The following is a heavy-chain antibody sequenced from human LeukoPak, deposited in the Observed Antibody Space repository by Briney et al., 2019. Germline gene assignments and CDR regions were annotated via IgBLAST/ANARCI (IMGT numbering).Heavy chain of an antibody. CDR2: IYPSGST. D-gene: IGHD5-18*01. CDR3: ARDGYSYGSYWYFDL. J-gene: IGHJ2*01. V-gene: IGHV4-4*07. Sequence: SETLSLTCTVSGGSISSYYWSWIRQPAGKGLEWIGRIYPSGSTNYNPSLKSRVTMSVDTSKNQLSLKLISVTAADAAVYYCARDGYSYGSYWYFDLWGRGTLVTVSS. CDR1: GGSISSYY.